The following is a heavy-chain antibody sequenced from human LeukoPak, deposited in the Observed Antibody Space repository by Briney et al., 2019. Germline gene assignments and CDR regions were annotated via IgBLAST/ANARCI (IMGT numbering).Heavy chain of an antibody. CDR1: GFTFSSYS. J-gene: IGHJ5*02. CDR2: ISSSSSTI. V-gene: IGHV3-48*04. CDR3: VLLRFLETGYNWFDP. Sequence: GGSLRLSCAASGFTFSSYSMNWVRQAPGKGLEWVSYISSSSSTIYYADSVKGRFTISRDNAKNSLYLLMNSLRAEDTAVYYCVLLRFLETGYNWFDPWGQGTLVTVSS. D-gene: IGHD3-3*01.